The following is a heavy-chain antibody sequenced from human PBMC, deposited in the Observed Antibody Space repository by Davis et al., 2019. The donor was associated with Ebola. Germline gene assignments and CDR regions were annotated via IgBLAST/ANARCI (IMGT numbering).Heavy chain of an antibody. Sequence: GESLKIPCAASGFTFSSYWMSWVRQAPGKGLEWVANIKQDGSEKYYVDSVKGRFTISRDNAKNSLYLQMNSLRAEDTAVYYCARDASPYYDFWSDGLGYWGQGTLVTVSS. J-gene: IGHJ4*02. CDR2: IKQDGSEK. CDR1: GFTFSSYW. CDR3: ARDASPYYDFWSDGLGY. V-gene: IGHV3-7*03. D-gene: IGHD3-3*01.